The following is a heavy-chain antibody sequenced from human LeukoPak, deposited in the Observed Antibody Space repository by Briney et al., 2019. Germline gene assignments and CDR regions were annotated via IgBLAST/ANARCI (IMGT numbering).Heavy chain of an antibody. CDR1: GYTFTSYG. CDR3: AGLVVYPGDDAFDI. Sequence: ASVKVSCKASGYTFTSYGISWARQAPGQGLEWMGIINPSGGSTSYAQKFQGRVTMTRDTSTSTVYMELSSLRSEDTAVYYCAGLVVYPGDDAFDIWGQGTMVTVSS. CDR2: INPSGGST. D-gene: IGHD3-22*01. V-gene: IGHV1-46*03. J-gene: IGHJ3*02.